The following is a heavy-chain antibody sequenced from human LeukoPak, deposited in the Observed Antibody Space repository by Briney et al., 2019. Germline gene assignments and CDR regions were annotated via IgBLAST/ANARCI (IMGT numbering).Heavy chain of an antibody. D-gene: IGHD3-16*01. CDR1: GGSFSGYY. J-gene: IGHJ4*02. CDR2: IYTSGST. CDR3: ARKRKGAYDFDY. Sequence: SETLSLTCAVYGGSFSGYYWSWIRQPAGKGLEWIGRIYTSGSTNYNPSLKSRVTMSVDTSNNQFSLKLSSVTAADTAVYYCARKRKGAYDFDYWGQGTLVTVSS. V-gene: IGHV4-59*10.